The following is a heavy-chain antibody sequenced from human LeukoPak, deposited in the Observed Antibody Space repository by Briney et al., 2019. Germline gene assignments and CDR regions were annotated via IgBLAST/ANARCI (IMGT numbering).Heavy chain of an antibody. CDR2: ISYDGGHI. CDR3: TRDNIAGSGSSD. CDR1: GFTFSNYA. J-gene: IGHJ4*02. D-gene: IGHD3-10*01. V-gene: IGHV3-30*14. Sequence: GGSLRLSRAASGFTFSNYAVHWVRQAPGKGLEWVAVISYDGGHIYYADSVKGRFTISRDNSKNTLYLQMNSLRSEDTALYYCTRDNIAGSGSSDWGQGTLVTVSS.